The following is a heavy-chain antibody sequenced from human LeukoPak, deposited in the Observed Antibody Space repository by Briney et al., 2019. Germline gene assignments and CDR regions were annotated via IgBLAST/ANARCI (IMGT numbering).Heavy chain of an antibody. CDR2: ISAYNGNT. J-gene: IGHJ4*02. Sequence: ASVKVSCKASGYTFTSYGISWVRQAPGQGLGWMGWISAYNGNTNYAQKLQGRVPMTPKTSTSTASLKLRSLRSDDTAVYYCATLTWNSYILDYWGQGTLVTVSS. CDR3: ATLTWNSYILDY. V-gene: IGHV1-18*01. CDR1: GYTFTSYG. D-gene: IGHD1-7*01.